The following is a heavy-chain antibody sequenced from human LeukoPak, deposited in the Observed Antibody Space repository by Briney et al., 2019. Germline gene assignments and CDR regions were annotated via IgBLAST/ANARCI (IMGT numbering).Heavy chain of an antibody. V-gene: IGHV3-23*01. J-gene: IGHJ4*02. Sequence: HPGGSLRLSCAAPGFTFSSYAMSWVRQAPGKGLEWVSAISGSGVNTYYADSVKGRFTISRDNSKNTLYLQMNSLRAEDTAVYYCAKGLWFNYGNYFDYWGQGTLVTVSS. CDR2: ISGSGVNT. CDR3: AKGLWFNYGNYFDY. D-gene: IGHD2-21*01. CDR1: GFTFSSYA.